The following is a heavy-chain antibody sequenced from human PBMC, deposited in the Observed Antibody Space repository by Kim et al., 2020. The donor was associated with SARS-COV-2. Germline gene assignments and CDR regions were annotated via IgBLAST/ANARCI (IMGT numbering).Heavy chain of an antibody. V-gene: IGHV3-30*18. CDR3: AKDRHYYDSSGPSREGY. J-gene: IGHJ4*02. CDR2: ISYDGSNK. Sequence: GGSLRLSCAASGFTFSSYGMHWVRQAPGKGLEWVAVISYDGSNKYYADSVKGRFTISRDNSKNTLYLQMNSLRAEDTAVYYCAKDRHYYDSSGPSREGYWGQGTLVTASS. CDR1: GFTFSSYG. D-gene: IGHD3-22*01.